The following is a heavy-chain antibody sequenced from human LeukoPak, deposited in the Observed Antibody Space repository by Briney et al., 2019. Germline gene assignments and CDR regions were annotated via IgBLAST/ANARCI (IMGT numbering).Heavy chain of an antibody. D-gene: IGHD4-17*01. Sequence: GGSQRLSCAASGFTVSSNYMSWVRQAPGKGLVWVSAISGSGGSTYYADSVKGRFTISRDNSKNTLYLQMNSLRAEDTAVYYCARAFSTTAFDYWGQGTLVTVSS. V-gene: IGHV3-53*05. CDR1: GFTVSSNY. CDR3: ARAFSTTAFDY. CDR2: ISGSGGST. J-gene: IGHJ4*02.